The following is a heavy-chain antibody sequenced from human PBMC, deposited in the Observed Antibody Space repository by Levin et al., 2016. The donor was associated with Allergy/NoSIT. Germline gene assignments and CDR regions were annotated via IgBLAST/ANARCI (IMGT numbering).Heavy chain of an antibody. Sequence: GESLKISCAASGFTFSDYYMSWIRQAPGKGLEWVSYISSSGSTIYYADSVKGRFTISRDNAKNSLYLQMNSLRAEDTAVYYCARDMYYYDSSGYYYVLSPNAFDIWGQGTMVTVSS. J-gene: IGHJ3*02. D-gene: IGHD3-22*01. V-gene: IGHV3-11*01. CDR3: ARDMYYYDSSGYYYVLSPNAFDI. CDR1: GFTFSDYY. CDR2: ISSSGSTI.